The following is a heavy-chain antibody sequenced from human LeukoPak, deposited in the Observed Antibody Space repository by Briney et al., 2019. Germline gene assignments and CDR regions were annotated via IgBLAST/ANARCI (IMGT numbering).Heavy chain of an antibody. CDR3: ARVPVGSYSFDY. D-gene: IGHD1-26*01. Sequence: GGSLRLSCAASGFSFNSYWMSWVRQAPGKRLEWAANIKEDGSETKYVDSVRGRFTISRDNTKNTLYLHMNSLRAEDTAVYYCARVPVGSYSFDYWGQGTLVTVSS. CDR1: GFSFNSYW. V-gene: IGHV3-7*04. CDR2: IKEDGSET. J-gene: IGHJ4*02.